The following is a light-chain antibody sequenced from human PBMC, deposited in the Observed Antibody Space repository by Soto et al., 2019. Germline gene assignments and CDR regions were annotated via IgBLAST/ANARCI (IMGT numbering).Light chain of an antibody. V-gene: IGKV3-15*01. CDR1: QSVSNN. CDR3: QQYNNWPWK. J-gene: IGKJ1*01. CDR2: GAS. Sequence: TQSPGTLSSSPWERATLXXRASQSVSNNYLAWYQQKPGQTPRLXIHGASTRAPGFPARFSGSGSGTDFTLTISSLQSEDFAVYYCQQYNNWPWKFGQGTKVDIK.